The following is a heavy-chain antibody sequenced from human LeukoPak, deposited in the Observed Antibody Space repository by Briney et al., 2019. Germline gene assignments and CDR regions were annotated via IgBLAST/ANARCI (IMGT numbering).Heavy chain of an antibody. V-gene: IGHV6-1*01. J-gene: IGHJ6*04. CDR3: ARGIAAAGTIYYYGMDV. D-gene: IGHD6-13*01. CDR2: TYHRSKWYN. Sequence: SQTLSLTCAISGDSVSSNSAAWNWIRQSPSRGLEWLGRTYHRSKWYNDYAVSVKSRITINPDTSKNQFSLQLNSVTPEDTAVYYCARGIAAAGTIYYYGMDVWGKGTTVTVSS. CDR1: GDSVSSNSAA.